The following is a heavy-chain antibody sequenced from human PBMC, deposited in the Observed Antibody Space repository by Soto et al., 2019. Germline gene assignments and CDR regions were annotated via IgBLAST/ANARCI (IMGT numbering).Heavy chain of an antibody. CDR3: ARDLGGTHGSGYYLDY. J-gene: IGHJ4*02. Sequence: QVQLVESGGGVVQPGRSLRLSCAASGFTFSSYGMHWVRQAPGKGLEWVAVIWYDGSNKYYADSVKGRFTISRDNSKNTLYLQMNSLRAEDTAVYYCARDLGGTHGSGYYLDYWGQGTLVTVSS. CDR2: IWYDGSNK. V-gene: IGHV3-33*01. D-gene: IGHD3-3*01. CDR1: GFTFSSYG.